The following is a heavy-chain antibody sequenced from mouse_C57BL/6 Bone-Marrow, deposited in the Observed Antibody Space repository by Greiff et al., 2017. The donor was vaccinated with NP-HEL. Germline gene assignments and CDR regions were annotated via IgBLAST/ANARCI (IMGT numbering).Heavy chain of an antibody. Sequence: EVQGVESGGGLVQPGGSLKLSCAASGFTFSDYGMAWVRQAPRKGPEWVAFISNLAYSIYYADTVTGRFTISRENAKNTLYLEMSSLRSEDTAMYYCARRGYGSSLAYWGQGTLVTVSA. CDR2: ISNLAYSI. CDR1: GFTFSDYG. D-gene: IGHD1-1*01. CDR3: ARRGYGSSLAY. J-gene: IGHJ3*01. V-gene: IGHV5-15*01.